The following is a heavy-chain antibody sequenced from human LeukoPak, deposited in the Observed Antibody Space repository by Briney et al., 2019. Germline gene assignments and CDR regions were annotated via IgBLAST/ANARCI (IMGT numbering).Heavy chain of an antibody. CDR1: GGTFSSYA. V-gene: IGHV1-69*01. D-gene: IGHD3-22*01. J-gene: IGHJ3*02. CDR3: AREDYYVSRNAFDI. Sequence: RASVKVSCKASGGTFSSYAISWVRQAPGQGLEWMGGIIPIFGTANYAQKFQGRVTITADESTSTAYMELSSLRSEDTAVYYCAREDYYVSRNAFDIWGQGTMVTVSS. CDR2: IIPIFGTA.